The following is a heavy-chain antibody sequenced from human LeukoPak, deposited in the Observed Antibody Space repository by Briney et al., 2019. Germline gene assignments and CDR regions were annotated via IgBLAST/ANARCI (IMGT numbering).Heavy chain of an antibody. J-gene: IGHJ6*03. D-gene: IGHD2-15*01. CDR3: ARGVVVNAKPSPRYYMDV. Sequence: ASVKVSCKASGYTFTSYYMHWVRQAPGQGLEWMGIINPSGGSTSYAQKFQGRVTMTRDMSTSTVYMELSSLRSEDTAVYYCARGVVVNAKPSPRYYMDVWGKGTTATVSS. CDR2: INPSGGST. CDR1: GYTFTSYY. V-gene: IGHV1-46*01.